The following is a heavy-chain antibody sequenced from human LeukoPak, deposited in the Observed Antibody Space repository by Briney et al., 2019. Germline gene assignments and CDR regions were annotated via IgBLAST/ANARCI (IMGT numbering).Heavy chain of an antibody. V-gene: IGHV1-18*01. CDR2: ISAYNGDT. CDR1: GYTFTSYG. D-gene: IGHD1-26*01. CDR3: ARDNSVGETAWWFDP. Sequence: ASVKVSCKASGYTFTSYGINWVRQAPGQGLEWMGWISAYNGDTNYAQKFQGRLTMTRDMFTSTDYMELTSLTSDDTAVYYCARDNSVGETAWWFDPWGQGTLVTVSS. J-gene: IGHJ5*02.